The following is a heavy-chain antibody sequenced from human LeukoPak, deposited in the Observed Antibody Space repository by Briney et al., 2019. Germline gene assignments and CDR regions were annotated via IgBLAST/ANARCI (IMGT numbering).Heavy chain of an antibody. CDR3: AKVVDTAQLNPPDLHYGMDV. CDR2: INSDATST. CDR1: GFMLSSTW. Sequence: GGSLRLSCAASGFMLSSTWMHWVRQAPGKGLVWVSRINSDATSTSYADSVRGRFTISRDNSKNTLYLQMNSLRTEDTAVYYCAKVVDTAQLNPPDLHYGMDVWGQGTTVTVSS. D-gene: IGHD5-18*01. V-gene: IGHV3-74*01. J-gene: IGHJ6*02.